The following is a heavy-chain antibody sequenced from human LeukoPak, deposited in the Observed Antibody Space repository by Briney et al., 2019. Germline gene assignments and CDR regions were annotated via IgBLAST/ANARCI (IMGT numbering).Heavy chain of an antibody. V-gene: IGHV1-18*01. CDR3: AKEDSWTYYRGADF. Sequence: ASVKVSCKASGYTFTSYGISWVRQAPGQGLEWMGWISAYNGNTNYAQKLQGRVTMTTDTSTSTAYMELRSLRADDSAAYYCAKEDSWTYYRGADFWGQGTLVTVSS. D-gene: IGHD1-26*01. CDR2: ISAYNGNT. CDR1: GYTFTSYG. J-gene: IGHJ4*02.